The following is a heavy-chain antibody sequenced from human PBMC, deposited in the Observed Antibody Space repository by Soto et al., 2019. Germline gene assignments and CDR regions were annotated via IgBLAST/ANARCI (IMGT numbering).Heavy chain of an antibody. CDR2: ISAYNGNR. V-gene: IGHV1-18*01. D-gene: IGHD5-12*01. Sequence: QVQLVQSGAEVKKPGASVKVSCKASGYSFTSYCINWVRQAPGQGLEWMGRISAYNGNRKYAQKFQGRVTMTTDTSTSTAYMELRSLRSDDTAVYYCARDLGGFPDYWGQGTLVTVSS. J-gene: IGHJ4*02. CDR3: ARDLGGFPDY. CDR1: GYSFTSYC.